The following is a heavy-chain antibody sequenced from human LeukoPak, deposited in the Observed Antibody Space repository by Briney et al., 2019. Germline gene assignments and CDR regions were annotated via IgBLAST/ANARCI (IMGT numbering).Heavy chain of an antibody. J-gene: IGHJ4*02. Sequence: GGSLRLSCAASGFTFSYAWMNWVRRAPGKGLEWVGRIKSKTDGGTTDYAAPVKGRFTISGDDSKTTLYLQMNSLKTEDTAVYFCTTDSTTPLYYYDSSGSPVDYWGQGTLVTVSS. D-gene: IGHD3-22*01. V-gene: IGHV3-15*01. CDR1: GFTFSYAW. CDR2: IKSKTDGGTT. CDR3: TTDSTTPLYYYDSSGSPVDY.